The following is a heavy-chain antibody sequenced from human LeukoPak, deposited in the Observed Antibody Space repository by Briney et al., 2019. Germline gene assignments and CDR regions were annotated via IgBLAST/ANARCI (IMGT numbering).Heavy chain of an antibody. D-gene: IGHD1-7*01. Sequence: GGPLRLSCTASGFTFGDYAMSWVRQAPGKGLEWVGFIRSKAYGGTTEYAASVKGRFTISRDDSKSIAYLQMNSLKTEDTAVYYCTRDLKNLGNYYYYGMDVWGKGATVTVSS. CDR2: IRSKAYGGTT. J-gene: IGHJ6*04. CDR1: GFTFGDYA. CDR3: TRDLKNLGNYYYYGMDV. V-gene: IGHV3-49*04.